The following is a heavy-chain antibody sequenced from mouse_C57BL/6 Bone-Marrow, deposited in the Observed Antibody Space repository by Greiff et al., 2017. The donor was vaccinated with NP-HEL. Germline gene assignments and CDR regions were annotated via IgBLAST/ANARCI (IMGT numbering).Heavy chain of an antibody. D-gene: IGHD1-1*01. J-gene: IGHJ3*01. Sequence: EVKLQESGPVLVKPGASVKMSCKASGYTFTDYYMNWVKQSHGKSLEWIGVINPYNGGTSYNQKFKGKATLTVDKSSSTAYMELNSLTSEDSAVYYCASLYYYGSSYVAYWGQGTLVTVSA. CDR3: ASLYYYGSSYVAY. V-gene: IGHV1-19*01. CDR2: INPYNGGT. CDR1: GYTFTDYY.